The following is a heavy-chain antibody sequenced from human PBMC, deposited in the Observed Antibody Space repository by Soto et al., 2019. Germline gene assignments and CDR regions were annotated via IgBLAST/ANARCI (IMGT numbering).Heavy chain of an antibody. D-gene: IGHD5-12*01. CDR2: IFSSGST. J-gene: IGHJ4*02. CDR1: GGSINTFY. Sequence: SETLSLTCTVSGGSINTFYLSWVRQPAGKGLEWIGRIFSSGSTSFNPSLESRVAMSVDTSKNHFSLNLSSVTAADMAVYYCAREGSYSAYNFAHGIQLWSFDFWGQGALVTVSS. CDR3: AREGSYSAYNFAHGIQLWSFDF. V-gene: IGHV4-4*07.